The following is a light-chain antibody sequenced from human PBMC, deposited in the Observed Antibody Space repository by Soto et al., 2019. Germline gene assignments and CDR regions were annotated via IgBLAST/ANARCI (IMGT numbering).Light chain of an antibody. V-gene: IGKV2-28*01. Sequence: DIVMTQPPLSLPVTPGEPASISCRSSQGLLHSNGYNCLNWYLQKPGQSPQLLIYLGSNRASGVPDRFSGSGSGTDFTLKISRVEAEDVGVYFCMQALQTPYSFGQGTKLEIK. J-gene: IGKJ2*03. CDR2: LGS. CDR3: MQALQTPYS. CDR1: QGLLHSNGYNC.